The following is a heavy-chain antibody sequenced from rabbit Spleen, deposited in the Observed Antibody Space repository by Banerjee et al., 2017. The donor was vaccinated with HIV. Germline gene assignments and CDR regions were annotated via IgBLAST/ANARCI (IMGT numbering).Heavy chain of an antibody. V-gene: IGHV1S40*01. D-gene: IGHD1-1*01. CDR3: ARSGGGSAYFYFNL. CDR2: IDSGGSGFT. CDR1: GVSFTNNYY. J-gene: IGHJ4*01. Sequence: QSLEESGGDLVKPGASLTLTCTASGVSFTNNYYMCWVRQAPGKGLEWIACIDSGGSGFTYFASWAKGRFTISKTSSTTVTLQMTSLTAADTATYFCARSGGGSAYFYFNLWGPGTLVTVS.